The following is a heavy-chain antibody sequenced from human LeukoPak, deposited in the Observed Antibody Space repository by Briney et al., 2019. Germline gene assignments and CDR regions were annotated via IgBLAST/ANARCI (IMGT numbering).Heavy chain of an antibody. CDR2: IKQDGSEK. CDR3: ARSSSSWFYYYYYMDV. J-gene: IGHJ6*03. Sequence: GGSLRLSCAASGFTFSSYWMSWVRQAPGKGLEWVANIKQDGSEKYYVDSVKGRFTISRDNAKNSLYLQMNSLRADDTAVYYCARSSSSWFYYYYYMDVWGKGTTVTISS. CDR1: GFTFSSYW. D-gene: IGHD6-13*01. V-gene: IGHV3-7*01.